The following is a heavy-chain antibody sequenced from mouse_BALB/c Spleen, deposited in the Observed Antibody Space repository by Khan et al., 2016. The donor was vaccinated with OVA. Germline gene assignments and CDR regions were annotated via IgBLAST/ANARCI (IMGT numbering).Heavy chain of an antibody. CDR1: GYSITSDYA. D-gene: IGHD1-1*01. J-gene: IGHJ2*01. V-gene: IGHV3-2*02. CDR3: ARVYGGDFDY. CDR2: ISNSGNT. Sequence: EVELVESGPGLMKPSQSLSLICTVTGYSITSDYAWIWIRQFPGNKLEWMGFISNSGNTNYNPSLKSRISITRNTSKNQFCLHLNSVATEDTATYYCARVYGGDFDYWGQVTTHT.